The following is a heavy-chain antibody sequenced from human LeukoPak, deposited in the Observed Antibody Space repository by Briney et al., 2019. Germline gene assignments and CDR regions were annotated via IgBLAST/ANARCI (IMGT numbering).Heavy chain of an antibody. CDR1: GGSFSGYY. V-gene: IGHV4-34*01. CDR3: ARGMTYCSSTSCPLFDY. CDR2: INHSGST. D-gene: IGHD2-2*01. J-gene: IGHJ4*02. Sequence: SETLSLTCAVYGGSFSGYYWSWIRQPPGKGLELIGEINHSGSTNYNPSLKSRVTISVDTSKNQFSLKLSSVTAADTAVYYCARGMTYCSSTSCPLFDYWGQGTLVTVSS.